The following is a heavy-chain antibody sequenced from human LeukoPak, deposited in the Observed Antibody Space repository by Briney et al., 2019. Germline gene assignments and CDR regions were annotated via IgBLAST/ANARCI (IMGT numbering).Heavy chain of an antibody. D-gene: IGHD3-10*01. CDR3: ARTYYFGSGNYHFDY. CDR1: GGSISTYY. Sequence: SETLSLTCTVSGGSISTYYWRWIRQPPGKGLEWIGYIYSSGSTNYNPSLKSRVTISVDTSKNQFSLKLTSVTAADAAVYYCARTYYFGSGNYHFDYWGQGTLVTVSS. CDR2: IYSSGST. V-gene: IGHV4-59*08. J-gene: IGHJ4*02.